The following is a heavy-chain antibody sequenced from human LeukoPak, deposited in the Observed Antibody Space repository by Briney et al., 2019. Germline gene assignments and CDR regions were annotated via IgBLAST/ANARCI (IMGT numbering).Heavy chain of an antibody. CDR1: GGSINSDY. D-gene: IGHD1-26*01. CDR3: ARLGVDDAFDI. V-gene: IGHV4-59*08. Sequence: PSETLSLTCTVSGGSINSDYWSWVRQPPGKGLEWIGYMYYSGSSTNYNPSLKSRVTILVDRSKNQFSLKLSSVTAADTAVYYCARLGVDDAFDIWGQGTMVTVSS. J-gene: IGHJ3*02. CDR2: MYYSGSST.